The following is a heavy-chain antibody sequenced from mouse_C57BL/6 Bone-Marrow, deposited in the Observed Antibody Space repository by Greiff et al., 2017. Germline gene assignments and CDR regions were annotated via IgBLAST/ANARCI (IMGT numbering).Heavy chain of an antibody. J-gene: IGHJ2*01. CDR2: INPGSGGT. CDR3: ARGGITTVVATRGYFDY. Sequence: LVESGAELVRPGTSVKVSCKASGYAFTNYLIEWVKQRPGQGLEWIGVINPGSGGTNYNETFKGKATLTADKSSSTAYMQRSSLTSEDSAVYFCARGGITTVVATRGYFDYWGQGTTLTVSS. CDR1: GYAFTNYL. V-gene: IGHV1-54*01. D-gene: IGHD1-1*01.